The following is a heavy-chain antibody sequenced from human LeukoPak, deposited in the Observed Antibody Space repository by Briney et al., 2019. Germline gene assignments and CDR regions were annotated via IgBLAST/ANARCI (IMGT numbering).Heavy chain of an antibody. CDR2: IYHSGST. Sequence: SETLSLTCTVSGYSISSGYYWGWIRQPPGKGLERIGSIYHSGSTYYNPSLKSRVTISVDTSKNQFSLKLSSVTAADTAVYYCARRNYYDSSGPFDYWGQGTLVTVSS. CDR1: GYSISSGYY. CDR3: ARRNYYDSSGPFDY. D-gene: IGHD3-22*01. V-gene: IGHV4-38-2*02. J-gene: IGHJ4*02.